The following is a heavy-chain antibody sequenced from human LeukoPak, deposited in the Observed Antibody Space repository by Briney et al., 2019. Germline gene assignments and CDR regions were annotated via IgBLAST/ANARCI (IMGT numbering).Heavy chain of an antibody. CDR1: DDSISDYY. J-gene: IGHJ4*02. CDR2: IHNSGTS. V-gene: IGHV4-59*01. Sequence: SETLSLTCTVSDDSISDYYRGWIRQPPGKGLEWIGYIHNSGTSTYNLSLKSRVTISADTSKNQFSLKLNSMTTADTAVYCCTRGAGWLIDYWGQGILDTVSS. CDR3: TRGAGWLIDY. D-gene: IGHD3-16*01.